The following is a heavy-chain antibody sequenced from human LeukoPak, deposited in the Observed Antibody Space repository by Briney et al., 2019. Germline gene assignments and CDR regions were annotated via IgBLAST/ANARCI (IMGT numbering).Heavy chain of an antibody. CDR2: ITSSSSYI. D-gene: IGHD6-13*01. CDR1: GFTFSSYS. V-gene: IGHV3-21*01. Sequence: GGSLRLSCVVSGFTFSSYSMNWVRQAPGKGLEWVSSITSSSSYIYYADSVKGRFTISRDNAKNSLYLQMNSLRAEDTAVYYCARDFRLIIAAADAFDIWGQGTMVTVSS. J-gene: IGHJ3*02. CDR3: ARDFRLIIAAADAFDI.